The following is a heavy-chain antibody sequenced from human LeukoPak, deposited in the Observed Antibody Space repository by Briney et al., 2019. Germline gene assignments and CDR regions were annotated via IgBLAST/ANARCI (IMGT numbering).Heavy chain of an antibody. CDR1: GGSISSYY. CDR3: ARHPPSSSWYWGYYDSSGPFDY. Sequence: SETLSLTCTVSGGSISSYYWSWIRQPPGKGLEWIGYIYYSGSTNYNPSLKSRVTISVDTSKNQFSLKLSSVTAADTAVYYCARHPPSSSWYWGYYDSSGPFDYWGQGTLVTVSS. V-gene: IGHV4-59*08. CDR2: IYYSGST. D-gene: IGHD3-22*01. J-gene: IGHJ4*02.